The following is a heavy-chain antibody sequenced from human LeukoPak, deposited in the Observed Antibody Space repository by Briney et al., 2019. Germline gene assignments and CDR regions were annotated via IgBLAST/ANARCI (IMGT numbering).Heavy chain of an antibody. J-gene: IGHJ4*02. V-gene: IGHV4-34*01. CDR2: INHSGST. CDR3: ARGRASGIAARRPPFDY. D-gene: IGHD6-6*01. CDR1: GGSFSGYY. Sequence: PSETLSLTCAVYGGSFSGYYWSWLRQPPGKGLEWIGEINHSGSTNYNPSLKSRVTISVDTSKNQFSLKLSSVTAADTAVYYCARGRASGIAARRPPFDYWGQGTLVTVSS.